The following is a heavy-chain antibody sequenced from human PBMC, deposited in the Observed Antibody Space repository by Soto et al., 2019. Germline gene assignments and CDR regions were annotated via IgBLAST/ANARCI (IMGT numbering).Heavy chain of an antibody. J-gene: IGHJ4*02. Sequence: GGSLRLSCAASGFTFSSYGMHWVRQAPGKGLEWVAVIWYDGSNKYYADSVKGRFTISRDNSKNTLYLQMNSLRAEDTAVYYCARDLGRTGTTELGDYWGQGTLVTVSS. CDR1: GFTFSSYG. CDR3: ARDLGRTGTTELGDY. D-gene: IGHD1-7*01. V-gene: IGHV3-33*01. CDR2: IWYDGSNK.